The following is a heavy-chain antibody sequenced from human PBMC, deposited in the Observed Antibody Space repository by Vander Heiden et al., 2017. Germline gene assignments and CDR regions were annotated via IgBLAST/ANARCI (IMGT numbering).Heavy chain of an antibody. Sequence: QVLLVESGGNLVKPGGSLRLSCAASGFTLSEYYMSWIRQAPGKGLEWISSINSLSNNIHYAASVKGRFTISRDNAKNSLFLQLNSLRADDTAVYYCARDRYGLFDYWGRGALVTVSS. CDR1: GFTLSEYY. D-gene: IGHD4-17*01. CDR3: ARDRYGLFDY. V-gene: IGHV3-11*01. CDR2: INSLSNNI. J-gene: IGHJ4*02.